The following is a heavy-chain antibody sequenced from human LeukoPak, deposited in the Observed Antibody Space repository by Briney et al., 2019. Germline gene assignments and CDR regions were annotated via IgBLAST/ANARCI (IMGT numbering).Heavy chain of an antibody. CDR2: INPNSGGT. D-gene: IGHD2-2*01. Sequence: PGASVKVSCKASGYTFTGYYMHWVRQAPGQGLEWMGWINPNSGGTNYAQKFQGRVTMTRDTSISTAYMELSRLRSDDTAVYYCASARYCSSTSCYYYYYMDVWGKGTTVTVSS. CDR3: ASARYCSSTSCYYYYYMDV. J-gene: IGHJ6*03. V-gene: IGHV1-2*02. CDR1: GYTFTGYY.